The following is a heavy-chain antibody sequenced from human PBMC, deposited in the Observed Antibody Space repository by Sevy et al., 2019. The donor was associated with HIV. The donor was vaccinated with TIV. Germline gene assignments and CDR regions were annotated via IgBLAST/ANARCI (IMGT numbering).Heavy chain of an antibody. D-gene: IGHD6-19*01. Sequence: ASVKVSCKASGGTFSSSANSWVRQAPGQGLEWMGEIFPIFGTAKYAQTFQGRVTISADESTSTAYMELSSLRSEDTAVYFCASGLAVSVDFWGQGTLVTVSS. CDR1: GGTFSSSA. CDR2: IFPIFGTA. V-gene: IGHV1-69*13. CDR3: ASGLAVSVDF. J-gene: IGHJ4*02.